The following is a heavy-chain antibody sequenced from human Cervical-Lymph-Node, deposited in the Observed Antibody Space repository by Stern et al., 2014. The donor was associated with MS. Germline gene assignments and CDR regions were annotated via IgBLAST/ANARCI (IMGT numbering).Heavy chain of an antibody. CDR3: ARDRHDLGYCSGGSCYLPDY. V-gene: IGHV3-33*01. D-gene: IGHD2-15*01. CDR1: GFTFSSYG. CDR2: IWYDGSNK. J-gene: IGHJ4*02. Sequence: VQLLESGGGVVRPGRSLRLSCAASGFTFSSYGMHWVRQAPGKGLEWVAVIWYDGSNKYYADSVKGRFTISRDNSKNTLYLQMNSLRAEDTAVYYCARDRHDLGYCSGGSCYLPDYWGQGTLVTVSS.